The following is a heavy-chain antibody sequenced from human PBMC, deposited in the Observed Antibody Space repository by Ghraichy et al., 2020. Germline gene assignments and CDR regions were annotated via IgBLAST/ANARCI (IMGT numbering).Heavy chain of an antibody. CDR3: ARVSGVVVPAARYYYYGMDV. Sequence: SETLSLTCAVYGGSFSGYYWSWIRQPPGKGLEWIGEINHSGSTNYNPSLKSRVTISVDTSKNQFSLKLSSVTAADTAVYYCARVSGVVVPAARYYYYGMDVWGQGTTVTVSS. D-gene: IGHD2-2*01. J-gene: IGHJ6*02. CDR1: GGSFSGYY. CDR2: INHSGST. V-gene: IGHV4-34*01.